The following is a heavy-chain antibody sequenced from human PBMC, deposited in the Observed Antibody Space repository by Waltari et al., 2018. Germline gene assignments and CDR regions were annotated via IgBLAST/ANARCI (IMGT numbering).Heavy chain of an antibody. J-gene: IGHJ4*02. D-gene: IGHD3-10*01. CDR3: ARDRGYQDY. CDR2: IYSSGST. V-gene: IGHV4-59*01. CDR1: GGSIRSYS. Sequence: QVQLQESGPGLVKPSETLSLTCTVSGGSIRSYSWCGIRPPPGKGLEWIGSIYSSGSTNYNPSLKSRVIISVDTSKNQFSLEVRSMTAADTAVYYCARDRGYQDYWGQGTLVTVSS.